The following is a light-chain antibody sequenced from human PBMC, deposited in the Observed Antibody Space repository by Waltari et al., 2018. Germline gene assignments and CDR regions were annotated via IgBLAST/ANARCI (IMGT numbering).Light chain of an antibody. CDR2: LDSDGSH. Sequence: QLALTQSPSASASLGASVKLTCTLSSGHSDYSIAWHQQQTEKGTRYLMKLDSDGSHTMGDGIPHRFSGSSSGAERYLTISSLQYEDEADYYCQTWGTGFVVFGGGTKLTVL. CDR1: SGHSDYS. CDR3: QTWGTGFVV. J-gene: IGLJ2*01. V-gene: IGLV4-69*01.